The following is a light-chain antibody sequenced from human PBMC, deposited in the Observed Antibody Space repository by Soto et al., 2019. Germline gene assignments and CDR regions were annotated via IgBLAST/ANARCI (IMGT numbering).Light chain of an antibody. CDR1: SRDIGAYNY. CDR2: DVT. V-gene: IGLV2-14*01. CDR3: SSYTSSSTVM. J-gene: IGLJ3*02. Sequence: QSALTQPASVSGSPGQSIAISCTGTSRDIGAYNYVSWYQQHPGKAPKLMIYDVTHRPSGVSNRFSGSKSGNTASLTISGLQAEDEADYYCSSYTSSSTVMFGGGTKLTV.